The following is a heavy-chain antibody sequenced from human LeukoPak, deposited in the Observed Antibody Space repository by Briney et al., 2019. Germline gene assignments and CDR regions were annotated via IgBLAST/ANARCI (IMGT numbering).Heavy chain of an antibody. CDR2: IYTSGST. Sequence: SETLSLTCTVSGGSISSGSYYWNWVRQPAGKGMEWLGRIYTSGSTNYNPSLKSRVTISVDTSKNQFSLKLSSVTAADTAVYYCARGGRGGYNNWFDPWGQGTLVTVSS. CDR1: GGSISSGSYY. D-gene: IGHD5-24*01. CDR3: ARGGRGGYNNWFDP. J-gene: IGHJ5*02. V-gene: IGHV4-61*02.